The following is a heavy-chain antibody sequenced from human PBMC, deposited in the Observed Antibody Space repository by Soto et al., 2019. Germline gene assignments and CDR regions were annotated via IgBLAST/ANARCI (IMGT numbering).Heavy chain of an antibody. D-gene: IGHD6-13*01. CDR3: AHARYTGSLYYFDY. J-gene: IGHJ4*02. Sequence: QITLKESGPTLVKPTQTLTLTCTFSGFSLSTSGVGVGWIRQPPGKALEWLALIYWDDDKRYSPSLKSRLTITKDTSKIQVVLTMTNMDPVDTATYYCAHARYTGSLYYFDYWGQGTLVTVSS. CDR1: GFSLSTSGVG. V-gene: IGHV2-5*02. CDR2: IYWDDDK.